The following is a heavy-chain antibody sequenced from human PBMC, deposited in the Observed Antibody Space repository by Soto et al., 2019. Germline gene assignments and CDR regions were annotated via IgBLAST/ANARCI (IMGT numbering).Heavy chain of an antibody. Sequence: AASVKVSCKASGYTFTGYYMHWVRQAPGQGLEWMGWINPNSGGTNYAQKFQGRVTMTRDTSISTAYMELSRLRSDDTAVYYCARGWEQWLVQYYFDYWGQGTLVTVSS. CDR3: ARGWEQWLVQYYFDY. V-gene: IGHV1-2*02. J-gene: IGHJ4*02. CDR1: GYTFTGYY. D-gene: IGHD6-19*01. CDR2: INPNSGGT.